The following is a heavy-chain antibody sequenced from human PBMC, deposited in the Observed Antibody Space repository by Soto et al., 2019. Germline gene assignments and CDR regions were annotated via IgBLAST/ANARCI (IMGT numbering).Heavy chain of an antibody. CDR3: ATFGREGYCIGGSCFD. D-gene: IGHD2-15*01. CDR2: FDPEDGET. CDR1: GYTLTELS. Sequence: ASVKVSCKVSGYTLTELSMHWVRQAPGKGLEWMGGFDPEDGETIYAQKFQGRVTMTEDTSTDTAYMELSGLRSDDTAVYYCATFGREGYCIGGSCFDWGQGTLVTVYS. J-gene: IGHJ4*02. V-gene: IGHV1-24*01.